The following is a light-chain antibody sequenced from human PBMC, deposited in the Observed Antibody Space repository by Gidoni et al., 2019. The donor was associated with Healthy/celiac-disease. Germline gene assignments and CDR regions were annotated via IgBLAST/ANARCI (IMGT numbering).Light chain of an antibody. CDR1: QSISSW. Sequence: DIQMTQSPSTLSASVGDRVTITCRASQSISSWLAWYQQKPGKAPKLLIYKASSLESGVPSRFSGSGSGTEFTLTISSLQPDDFATYYCQQYNSYSFLAFGQGTKVEIK. CDR3: QQYNSYSFLA. CDR2: KAS. V-gene: IGKV1-5*03. J-gene: IGKJ1*01.